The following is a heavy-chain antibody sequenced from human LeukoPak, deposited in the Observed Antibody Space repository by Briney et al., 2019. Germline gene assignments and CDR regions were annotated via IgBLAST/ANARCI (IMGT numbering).Heavy chain of an antibody. CDR2: IYYSGST. J-gene: IGHJ4*02. CDR1: GGSISSYY. Sequence: PSETLSLTCTVSGGSISSYYWSWIRQPPGKGLEWIGYIYYSGSTNYNTSLKSRVTISVDTSKNQFSLKLSSVTAADTAVYYCARVTGYRIEDYFDYWGQGTLVTVSS. V-gene: IGHV4-59*12. D-gene: IGHD6-13*01. CDR3: ARVTGYRIEDYFDY.